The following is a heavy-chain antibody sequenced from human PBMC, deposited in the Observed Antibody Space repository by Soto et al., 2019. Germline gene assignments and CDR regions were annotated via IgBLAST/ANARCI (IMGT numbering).Heavy chain of an antibody. D-gene: IGHD3-3*01. CDR1: GYTFTSYG. V-gene: IGHV1-18*01. CDR3: ARGKPSVTIFGVVITDFDY. CDR2: ISAYNGNT. Sequence: ASVKVSCKASGYTFTSYGISWVRQAPGQGLEWMGWISAYNGNTNYAQKLQGRVTMTTDTSTSTAYMELRSLRSDDTAVYYCARGKPSVTIFGVVITDFDYWGQGTLVTVS. J-gene: IGHJ4*02.